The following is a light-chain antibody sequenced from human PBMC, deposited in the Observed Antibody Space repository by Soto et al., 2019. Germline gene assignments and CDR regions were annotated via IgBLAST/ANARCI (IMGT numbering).Light chain of an antibody. CDR2: GAS. J-gene: IGKJ1*01. CDR1: QTVSSN. CDR3: QQYYNSWT. Sequence: EIVMTQSPATLSVSPGERATLSCRASQTVSSNLAWYQQKPGQPPRLLVYGASTRATDIPARFSGSGSGTDFTLTISSLQAEDVAVYYCQQYYNSWTFGQGTKVEIK. V-gene: IGKV3-15*01.